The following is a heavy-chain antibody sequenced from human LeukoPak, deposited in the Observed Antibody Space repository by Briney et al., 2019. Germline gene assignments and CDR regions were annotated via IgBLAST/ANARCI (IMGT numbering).Heavy chain of an antibody. V-gene: IGHV4-59*01. J-gene: IGHJ4*02. CDR2: IYYSGST. D-gene: IGHD3-22*01. Sequence: PSETLSLTCTVSGGSISSYYWSWIRQPPGEGLEWIGYIYYSGSTNYNPSLKSRVTISVDTSKNQFSLKLSSVTAADTAVYYCARVDYYDSSGYYLDYWGQGTLVTVTS. CDR3: ARVDYYDSSGYYLDY. CDR1: GGSISSYY.